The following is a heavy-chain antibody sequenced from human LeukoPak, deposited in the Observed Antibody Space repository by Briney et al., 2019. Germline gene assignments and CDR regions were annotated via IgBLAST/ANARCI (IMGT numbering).Heavy chain of an antibody. D-gene: IGHD3-10*01. J-gene: IGHJ4*02. CDR1: GFTFNSYS. CDR3: ARAPRGWTAVPDY. CDR2: ISGSNSYI. Sequence: GGSLRLSCAASGFTFNSYSMNWVRQAPGKGLEWVSSISGSNSYIYYADSMKGRFTISRDNAKNSLYLQMNSLRAEDTAVYYCARAPRGWTAVPDYWGQGTLVTVSS. V-gene: IGHV3-21*01.